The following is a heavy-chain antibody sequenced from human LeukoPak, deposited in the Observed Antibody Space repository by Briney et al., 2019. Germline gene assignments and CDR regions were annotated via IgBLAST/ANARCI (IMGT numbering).Heavy chain of an antibody. V-gene: IGHV3-74*01. D-gene: IGHD5-12*01. Sequence: GGSLRLSCAASGFTFSSYWMHRVRQAPGKGLVWVSRINSDGSSTIYADSVKGRFTISRDNAKNTLYLQMNSLRAEDTAVYYCARGGYSGYDYYYYYYYMDVWGKGTTVTVSS. CDR1: GFTFSSYW. CDR3: ARGGYSGYDYYYYYYYMDV. J-gene: IGHJ6*03. CDR2: INSDGSST.